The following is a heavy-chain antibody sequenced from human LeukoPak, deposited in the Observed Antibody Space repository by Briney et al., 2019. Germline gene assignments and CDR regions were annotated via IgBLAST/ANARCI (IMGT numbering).Heavy chain of an antibody. CDR3: ASLVGTPGGFDY. V-gene: IGHV4-59*08. Sequence: SETLSLTCTVSGGSISSYYWSWIRQPPGKGLEWIGHIYYSGSTNYNPSLKSRVTISVDTSKNQFSLKLSSVTAADTAVYYCASLVGTPGGFDYWGQGTLVTVSS. D-gene: IGHD1-26*01. CDR1: GGSISSYY. J-gene: IGHJ4*02. CDR2: IYYSGST.